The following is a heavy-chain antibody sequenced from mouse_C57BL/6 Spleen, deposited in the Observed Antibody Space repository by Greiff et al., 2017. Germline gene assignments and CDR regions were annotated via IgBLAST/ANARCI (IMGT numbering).Heavy chain of an antibody. CDR2: ISSGSSTI. J-gene: IGHJ2*01. D-gene: IGHD4-1*01. V-gene: IGHV5-17*01. CDR3: ARPNWDY. CDR1: GFTFSDYR. Sequence: DVKLVESGGGLVKPGGSLKLSCAASGFTFSDYRMHWVRQAPEKGLEWVAYISSGSSTIYYADTVKGRFTISRDNAKNTLFLQMTSLRSEDTAMYYCARPNWDYWGQGTTLTVSS.